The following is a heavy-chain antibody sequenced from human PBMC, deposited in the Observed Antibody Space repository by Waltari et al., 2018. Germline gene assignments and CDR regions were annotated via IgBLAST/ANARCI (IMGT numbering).Heavy chain of an antibody. Sequence: EVQLVESGGGLVQPGGSLRLSCAASGFTFSSYSMNWVRQAPGKGLEWVSYISSSSSTIYYADSVKGRFTISRDNAKNSLYLQMNSLRAEDTAVYYCARNLGSGSNYFDHWGQGTLVTVSS. V-gene: IGHV3-48*04. CDR2: ISSSSSTI. CDR3: ARNLGSGSNYFDH. CDR1: GFTFSSYS. D-gene: IGHD3-10*01. J-gene: IGHJ4*02.